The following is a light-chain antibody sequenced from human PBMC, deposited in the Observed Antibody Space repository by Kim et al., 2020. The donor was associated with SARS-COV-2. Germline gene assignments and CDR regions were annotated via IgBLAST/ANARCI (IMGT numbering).Light chain of an antibody. CDR1: TSDIGGYNS. CDR3: SSYADSNNVL. Sequence: GQSVTISCTGTTSDIGGYNSVSWYQQHPGKAPKVIIYEVNKRPSGVPDRFSGSKSGNTASLTVSGLQAEDEAEYYCSSYADSNNVLFGGGTQLTVL. V-gene: IGLV2-8*01. J-gene: IGLJ2*01. CDR2: EVN.